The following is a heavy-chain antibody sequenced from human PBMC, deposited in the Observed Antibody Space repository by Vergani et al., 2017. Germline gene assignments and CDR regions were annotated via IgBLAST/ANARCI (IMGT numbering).Heavy chain of an antibody. D-gene: IGHD2-2*01. V-gene: IGHV3-30*02. CDR3: AXDQFCGTSCQDGGVYFDY. CDR1: GFTFSSYG. CDR2: IWYDGSNK. Sequence: QVQLVESGGGLVKPGGSLRLSCAASGFTFSSYGMHWVRQAPGKGLEWVAVIWYDGSNKYYADSVKGRFTISRDNSKNTLYLQMNSLRAEDTAVYYCAXDQFCGTSCQDGGVYFDYWGQGTLVTVSS. J-gene: IGHJ4*02.